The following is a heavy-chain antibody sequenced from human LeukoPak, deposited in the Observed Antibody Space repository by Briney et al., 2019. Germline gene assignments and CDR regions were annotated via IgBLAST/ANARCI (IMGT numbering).Heavy chain of an antibody. J-gene: IGHJ4*02. Sequence: PSETLSLTCTVSGGSINSSSYYWGWIRQPPGKGLEWIGSIYYSGSTYYNPSLKSRVTISVDTSKNQFSLKLSSVTAADTAVYYCGAREGYDIFLNWGQGTLVTVSS. V-gene: IGHV4-39*01. CDR2: IYYSGST. D-gene: IGHD3-9*01. CDR1: GGSINSSSYY. CDR3: GAREGYDIFLN.